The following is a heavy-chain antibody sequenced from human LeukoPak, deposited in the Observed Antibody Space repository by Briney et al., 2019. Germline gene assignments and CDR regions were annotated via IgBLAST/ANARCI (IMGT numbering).Heavy chain of an antibody. D-gene: IGHD4/OR15-4a*01. J-gene: IGHJ4*02. Sequence: GGSLRLSCAASGFTFSDVYMTWIRQAPGKGLEYLSYISPSGNDISYADSVKGRFTISRDNSKNTLYLQMNSLRAEDTAVYYCARRAGAYSHPYDYWGQGTLVTVSS. CDR2: ISPSGNDI. CDR3: ARRAGAYSHPYDY. CDR1: GFTFSDVY. V-gene: IGHV3-11*01.